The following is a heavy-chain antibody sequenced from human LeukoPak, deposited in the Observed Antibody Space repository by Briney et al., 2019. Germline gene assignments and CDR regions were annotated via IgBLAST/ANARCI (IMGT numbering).Heavy chain of an antibody. D-gene: IGHD3-10*01. J-gene: IGHJ4*02. V-gene: IGHV3-30-3*01. Sequence: GGSLRLSCAASGFTFSSYAMHWVRQAPGKGLEWLAVISYDGSNKYYADSVKGRFTISRDNSKNTLYVQMNSLRAEDTAVYYCAKGHYYGSGSLDYWGQGTLVTVSS. CDR3: AKGHYYGSGSLDY. CDR1: GFTFSSYA. CDR2: ISYDGSNK.